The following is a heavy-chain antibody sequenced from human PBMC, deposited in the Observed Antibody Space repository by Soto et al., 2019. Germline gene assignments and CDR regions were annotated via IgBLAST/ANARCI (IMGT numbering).Heavy chain of an antibody. CDR1: GGPINSPDYY. D-gene: IGHD2-21*01. V-gene: IGHV4-30-4*03. Sequence: SETLSLTCNVSGGPINSPDYYWSWIRQSPGKGLEWIGYLYFNGGTQYNPSLRGRVEISVDKSKNLFSLSLTSVTAADTATYFCCKHAPIRTLDSWGQGALVTVSS. CDR2: LYFNGGT. CDR3: CKHAPIRTLDS. J-gene: IGHJ4*02.